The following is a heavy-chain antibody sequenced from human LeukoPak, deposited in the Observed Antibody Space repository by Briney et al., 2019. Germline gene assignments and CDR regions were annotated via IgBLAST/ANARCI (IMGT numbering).Heavy chain of an antibody. CDR1: GGSISGYF. V-gene: IGHV4-4*07. CDR2: FYTNGST. D-gene: IGHD3-16*02. J-gene: IGHJ4*02. CDR3: ARGLRSDYVWRSYRYYFDQ. Sequence: SETLSLTCTVSGGSISGYFWSWIRQPAGKGLEWIGRFYTNGSTNYNPSLKSRVTMSGDTSKNQFSLKLSSVTAADTAVYFCARGLRSDYVWRSYRYYFDQWGQGTLVTVSS.